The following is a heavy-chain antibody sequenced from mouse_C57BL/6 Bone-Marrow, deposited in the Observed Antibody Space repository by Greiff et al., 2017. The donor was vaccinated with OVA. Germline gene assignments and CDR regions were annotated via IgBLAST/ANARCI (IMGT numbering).Heavy chain of an antibody. V-gene: IGHV1-26*01. Sequence: EVQLQQSGPELVKPGASVKISCKASGYTFTDYYMNWVKQSHGKSLEWIGDINPNNGGTSYNQKFKGKATLTVDKSSSTAYMELRSLTSEDSADYYCARGGTGYWGQGTTLTVSS. D-gene: IGHD3-3*01. CDR3: ARGGTGY. CDR1: GYTFTDYY. J-gene: IGHJ2*01. CDR2: INPNNGGT.